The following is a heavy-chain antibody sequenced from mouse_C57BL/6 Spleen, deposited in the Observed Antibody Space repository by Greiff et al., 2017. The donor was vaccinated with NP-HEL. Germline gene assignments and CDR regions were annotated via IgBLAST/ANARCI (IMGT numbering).Heavy chain of an antibody. J-gene: IGHJ2*01. D-gene: IGHD1-1*01. CDR1: GFTFSDYG. CDR2: ISSGSSTI. CDR3: ASLPYYGSSYFDY. V-gene: IGHV5-17*01. Sequence: EVMLVESGGGLVKPGGSLKLSCAASGFTFSDYGMHWVRQAPEKGLEWVAYISSGSSTIYYADTVKGRFTISRDNAKNTLFLQMTSLRSEDTAMYYCASLPYYGSSYFDYWGQGTTLTVSS.